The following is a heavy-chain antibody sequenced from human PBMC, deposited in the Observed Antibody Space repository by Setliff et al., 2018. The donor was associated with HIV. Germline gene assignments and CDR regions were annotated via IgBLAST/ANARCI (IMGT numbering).Heavy chain of an antibody. J-gene: IGHJ4*02. D-gene: IGHD2-2*01. CDR3: AKVVSYLHGPRLAFDF. Sequence: GGSLRLSCVAAGFTFSNYAMSWVRQPPGKGLEWVSGISGSGSTTLYADSVKGRFTISRDNSKNTVYLQMNSLRAEDTALYYCAKVVSYLHGPRLAFDFWGQGTLVTVSS. CDR2: ISGSGSTT. CDR1: GFTFSNYA. V-gene: IGHV3-23*01.